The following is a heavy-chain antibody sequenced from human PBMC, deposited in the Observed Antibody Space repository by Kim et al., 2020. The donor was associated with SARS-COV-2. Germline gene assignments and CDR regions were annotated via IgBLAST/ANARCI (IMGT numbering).Heavy chain of an antibody. CDR2: ICGSGGST. J-gene: IGHJ4*02. CDR3: AKDWAAAGNPGDY. Sequence: GGSLRLSCAASGFTFSSYAMSWVRQAPGKGLEWVSAICGSGGSTYYADSVKGRFTISRDNSKNTLYLQMNSLRAEDTAVYYCAKDWAAAGNPGDYWGQGTLVTVSS. V-gene: IGHV3-23*01. D-gene: IGHD6-13*01. CDR1: GFTFSSYA.